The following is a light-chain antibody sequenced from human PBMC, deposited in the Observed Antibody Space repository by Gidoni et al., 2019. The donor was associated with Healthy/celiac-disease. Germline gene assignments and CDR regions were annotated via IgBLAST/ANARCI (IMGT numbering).Light chain of an antibody. Sequence: DIQMTQSPSSLSASVGDRVTITCRASQTISSYLNWYQQKPGKAPKLLIYAASSLQSGVPSRFSGSGSGTDFTLTISSLQPEEFATYYCQQSYSTRWTWGQGTKVEIK. CDR3: QQSYSTRWT. J-gene: IGKJ1*01. V-gene: IGKV1-39*01. CDR2: AAS. CDR1: QTISSY.